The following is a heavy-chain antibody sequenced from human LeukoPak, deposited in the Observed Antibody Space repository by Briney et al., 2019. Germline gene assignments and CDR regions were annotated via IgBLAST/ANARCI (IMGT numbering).Heavy chain of an antibody. V-gene: IGHV3-30*18. CDR2: ISYDGSNK. CDR1: GFTFSSYG. D-gene: IGHD4-17*01. J-gene: IGHJ4*02. Sequence: GGSLRLSCAASGFTFSSYGMHWVRQAPGKGLEWVAVISYDGSNKYYADSVKGRFTISRDNSKNTLYLQMNSLRAEDTAVYYCAKPTVTTWYFDYWGQGTLVTVSS. CDR3: AKPTVTTWYFDY.